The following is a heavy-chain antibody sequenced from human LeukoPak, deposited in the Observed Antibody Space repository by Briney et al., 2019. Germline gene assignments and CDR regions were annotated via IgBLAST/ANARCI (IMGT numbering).Heavy chain of an antibody. CDR1: VFTFSNYE. CDR2: ISSGGSPI. V-gene: IGHV3-48*03. J-gene: IGHJ6*03. CDR3: AKSYFWSGYSPGYMDV. D-gene: IGHD3-3*01. Sequence: GGSLRLSCAASVFTFSNYEMNWVRQAPGKGLEWISYISSGGSPIYYADSVQGRFTISRDNAKNSLYLQMNSLRAEDTAIYYCAKSYFWSGYSPGYMDVWGKGTTVTVSS.